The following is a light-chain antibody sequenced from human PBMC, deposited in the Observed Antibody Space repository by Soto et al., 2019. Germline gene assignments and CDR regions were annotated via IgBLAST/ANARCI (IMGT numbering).Light chain of an antibody. CDR2: GAS. J-gene: IGKJ3*01. Sequence: EIVLTQSPGTLSLSPGERATPSCRASQSVSDSHLAWYHQKPGQPPRLLIYGASNRATGIPDRFSGRGSGTDFTLTISRLEPEDFATYYCHRYDRSPIFTFGPGTKVDV. V-gene: IGKV3-20*01. CDR3: HRYDRSPIFT. CDR1: QSVSDSH.